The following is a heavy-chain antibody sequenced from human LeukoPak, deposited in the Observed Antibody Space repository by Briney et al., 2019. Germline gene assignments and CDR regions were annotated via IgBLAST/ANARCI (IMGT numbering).Heavy chain of an antibody. CDR3: ARLEAAAGPQGDYFDY. Sequence: SETLSLTCAVSGGSISSGGYSWSWIRQPPGKAMEFIAYIYYTGNTYFNPSLKSRVTISVDTSKNQFSLKLSSATAADTAVYYCARLEAAAGPQGDYFDYWGQGTLVTVSS. J-gene: IGHJ4*02. CDR2: IYYTGNT. CDR1: GGSISSGGYS. V-gene: IGHV4-30-4*07. D-gene: IGHD6-13*01.